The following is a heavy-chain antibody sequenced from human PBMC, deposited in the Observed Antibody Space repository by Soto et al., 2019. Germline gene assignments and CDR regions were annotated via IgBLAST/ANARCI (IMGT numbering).Heavy chain of an antibody. J-gene: IGHJ6*02. CDR2: ISYDGGNK. D-gene: IGHD3-22*01. CDR3: AREAAFITMIAVVITTRNYGMDV. CDR1: GFTFSSYA. V-gene: IGHV3-30-3*01. Sequence: QVQLVESGGGVVQPGRSLRLSCAASGFTFSSYAMHWVRQAPGKGLEWVAVISYDGGNKYYADSVKGRFTISRDTSKNTLYLQINTLKAEDTAVYYCAREAAFITMIAVVITTRNYGMDVWGQETTVTFSS.